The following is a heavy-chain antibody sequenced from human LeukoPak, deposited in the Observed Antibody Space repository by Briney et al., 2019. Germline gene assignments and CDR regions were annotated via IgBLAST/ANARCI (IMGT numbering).Heavy chain of an antibody. V-gene: IGHV1-69*16. CDR3: AREGPELAYCGGDCYIPDY. J-gene: IGHJ4*02. D-gene: IGHD2-21*02. Sequence: SVKVSCKASGGTFSSYTISWVRQAPGQGLEWMGRIIPILGTANYAQKFQGRVTITTDESTSTAYMELSSLRSEDTAVYYCAREGPELAYCGGDCYIPDYWGQGTLVTVSS. CDR1: GGTFSSYT. CDR2: IIPILGTA.